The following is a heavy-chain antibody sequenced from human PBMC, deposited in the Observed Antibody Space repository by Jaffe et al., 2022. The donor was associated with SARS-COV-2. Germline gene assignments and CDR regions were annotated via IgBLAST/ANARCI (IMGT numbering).Heavy chain of an antibody. CDR2: NNHRGNT. CDR3: ARRDSVGYKSDAFDN. J-gene: IGHJ3*02. CDR1: GGSFSGYH. V-gene: IGHV4-34*01. D-gene: IGHD5-12*01. Sequence: QVLLQQWGAGVLKPSETLSLTCAVYGGSFSGYHWTWIRQPPGKGLEWIGENNHRGNTNYNPSLKSRVTIAVDTSKNQFSLKLTSVTAADTAVYFCARRDSVGYKSDAFDNWGQGAMVTVSS.